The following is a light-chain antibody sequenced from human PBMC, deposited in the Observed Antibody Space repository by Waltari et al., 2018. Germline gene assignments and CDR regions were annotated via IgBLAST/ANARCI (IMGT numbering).Light chain of an antibody. CDR3: QHYNKWPYA. Sequence: EIEMTQAPATLFVSPGDRVILSCRASQSVSRNLGWYQQKPGQPPKLLIYGASVRATGIPPRFSGGGSGTEFTLTISSLQSEDFAVYYCQHYNKWPYAFGQGTKLDLK. J-gene: IGKJ2*01. CDR1: QSVSRN. V-gene: IGKV3D-15*01. CDR2: GAS.